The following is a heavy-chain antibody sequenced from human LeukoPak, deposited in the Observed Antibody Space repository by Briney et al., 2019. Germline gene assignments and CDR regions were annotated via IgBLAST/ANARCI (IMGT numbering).Heavy chain of an antibody. J-gene: IGHJ4*02. V-gene: IGHV1-8*01. D-gene: IGHD3-22*01. CDR2: MNPNSGDT. Sequence: ASVKVSCKASGYTFTTYDITWVRQATGQGLEWMGWMNPNSGDTAYAQKFQGRVAMTRDTSISTAYMELSSLRSEDTAVYYCARGLGDYYNTSGYYYAVPAHWGQGTLVTVSS. CDR3: ARGLGDYYNTSGYYYAVPAH. CDR1: GYTFTTYD.